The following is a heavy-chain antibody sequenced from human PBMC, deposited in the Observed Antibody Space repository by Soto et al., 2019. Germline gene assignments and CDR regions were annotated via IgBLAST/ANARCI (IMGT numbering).Heavy chain of an antibody. CDR1: GYTFTSYY. D-gene: IGHD1-26*01. CDR2: INPSGGST. J-gene: IGHJ4*02. CDR3: ARDRGSYALDY. Sequence: ASVKVSCKASGYTFTSYYMHWVRQAPGQGLEWMGIINPSGGSTSYAQKFQGRVTMTRDTPTSTAYMELRSLRSDDTAVYYCARDRGSYALDYWGQGTLVTVSS. V-gene: IGHV1-46*01.